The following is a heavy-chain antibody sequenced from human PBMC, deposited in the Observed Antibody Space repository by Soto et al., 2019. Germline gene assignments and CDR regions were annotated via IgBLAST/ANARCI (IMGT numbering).Heavy chain of an antibody. Sequence: PGGSLRLSCAASGFTFSSYAMSWVRQAPGKGLEWVSAISGSGGSTYYADSVKGRFTISRDNSKNTLYLQMNSLRAEDTAVYYCAAVAGKMPDRSGFDPCGQGTLVTVSS. CDR3: AAVAGKMPDRSGFDP. V-gene: IGHV3-23*01. J-gene: IGHJ5*02. CDR1: GFTFSSYA. CDR2: ISGSGGST. D-gene: IGHD6-19*01.